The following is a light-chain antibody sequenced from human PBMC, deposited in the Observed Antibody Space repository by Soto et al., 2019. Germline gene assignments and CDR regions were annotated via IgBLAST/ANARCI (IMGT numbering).Light chain of an antibody. CDR2: DAS. V-gene: IGKV3-11*01. Sequence: EIVLTQFPATLSLSPGDTATLSCRASQSVSNFLGWYQHKPGQAPRLLIYDASNRAAGIPARFSGSGSGTDFTLTISNLEPEDFAVYYCQQRSTNWRWTFGQGTKVEI. J-gene: IGKJ1*01. CDR1: QSVSNF. CDR3: QQRSTNWRWT.